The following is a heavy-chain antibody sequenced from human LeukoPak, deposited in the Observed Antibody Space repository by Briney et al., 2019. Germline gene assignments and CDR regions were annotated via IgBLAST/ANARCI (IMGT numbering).Heavy chain of an antibody. J-gene: IGHJ4*02. V-gene: IGHV3-21*04. Sequence: GGSLSLSCATSGFTFSNSDMNWVRQAPGKGLEWVSSITTTSSYIYYADSVKGRFTISRDNSKNTLYLQMNSLRAEDTAVYYCAKQLFSSRTYDYWGQGTLVTVSS. D-gene: IGHD6-13*01. CDR1: GFTFSNSD. CDR2: ITTTSSYI. CDR3: AKQLFSSRTYDY.